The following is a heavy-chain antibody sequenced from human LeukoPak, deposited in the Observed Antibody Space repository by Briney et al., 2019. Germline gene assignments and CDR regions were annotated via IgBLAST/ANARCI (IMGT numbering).Heavy chain of an antibody. CDR3: ARGPYASGSYYKGEYYYYMDV. V-gene: IGHV3-21*01. CDR2: ISSSSSYI. D-gene: IGHD3-10*01. CDR1: GFTFSSYS. J-gene: IGHJ6*03. Sequence: PGGSLRLSCAASGFTFSSYSMNWVRQAPGKGLEWVSSISSSSSYIYYADSVKGRFTISRDNAKNSLYLQMNSLRAEDTAVYYCARGPYASGSYYKGEYYYYMDVWGKGTTVTISS.